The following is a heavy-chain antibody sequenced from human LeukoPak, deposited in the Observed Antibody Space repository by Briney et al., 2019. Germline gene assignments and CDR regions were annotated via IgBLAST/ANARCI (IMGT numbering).Heavy chain of an antibody. V-gene: IGHV4-39*07. Sequence: SETLSLTCTVSGGSISSSSYYWGWIRQPPGKGLEWIGSIYYSGSTYYNPSLKSRVTISVDTSKNQFSLKLSSVTAADTAVYYCARDVRYFDWSYYYGMDVWGQGTTVTVSS. CDR3: ARDVRYFDWSYYYGMDV. CDR1: GGSISSSSYY. J-gene: IGHJ6*02. D-gene: IGHD3-9*01. CDR2: IYYSGST.